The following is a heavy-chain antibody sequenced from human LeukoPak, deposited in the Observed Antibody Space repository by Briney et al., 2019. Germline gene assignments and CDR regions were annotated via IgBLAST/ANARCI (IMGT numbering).Heavy chain of an antibody. V-gene: IGHV4-59*02. CDR1: GGSVNSYY. D-gene: IGHD2-8*01. J-gene: IGHJ6*02. CDR2: IDYSGNT. CDR3: AREARVSSYYGMDV. Sequence: SETLSLTRTVSGGSVNSYYWSWIRQPPGKGLEWLGYIDYSGNTNYSPSLKSRVTISVDTSKNQFSLKLSSVTAADTAVYYCAREARVSSYYGMDVWGQGTTVTVSS.